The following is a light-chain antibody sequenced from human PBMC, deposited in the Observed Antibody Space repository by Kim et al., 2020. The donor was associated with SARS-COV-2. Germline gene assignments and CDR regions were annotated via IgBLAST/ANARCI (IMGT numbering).Light chain of an antibody. CDR2: KAS. Sequence: DIQMTQSPSTLSASVGDRVTITCRASQSDRNWLAWYQQRPGESPKLLIHKASSLKRGVPSRFSGGGSGTEFTLTISSLQPEDFATYYCQQYSTFSTFGQGTKVDIK. CDR1: QSDRNW. CDR3: QQYSTFST. J-gene: IGKJ1*01. V-gene: IGKV1-5*03.